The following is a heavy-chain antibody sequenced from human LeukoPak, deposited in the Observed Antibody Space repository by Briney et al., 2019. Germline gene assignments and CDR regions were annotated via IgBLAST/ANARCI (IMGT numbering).Heavy chain of an antibody. CDR3: AREGEYSSSWYDY. CDR1: GFTFSSYS. D-gene: IGHD6-13*01. V-gene: IGHV3-21*05. J-gene: IGHJ4*02. Sequence: GGSLRLSCAASGFTFSSYSMNWVRQAPGKGREWVSYISSSSSYIYYADSVKGRFTISRDNAKNSLYLQMNSLRAEDTAVYYCAREGEYSSSWYDYWGQGTLVTVSS. CDR2: ISSSSSYI.